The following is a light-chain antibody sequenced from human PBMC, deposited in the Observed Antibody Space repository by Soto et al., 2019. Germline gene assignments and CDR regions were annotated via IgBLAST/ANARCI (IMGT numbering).Light chain of an antibody. V-gene: IGKV3-20*01. CDR2: GAS. CDR1: QTVSTSY. CDR3: QQYGDSPRIT. J-gene: IGKJ5*01. Sequence: IVLTQSPGTLSLSPGESATLYRRASQTVSTSYLAWYQQKPGQAPRLLISGASRRATGVPDRFSGSGSGTDFTLTIYRLEAGDSAVYYCQQYGDSPRITFGQGTRLEIK.